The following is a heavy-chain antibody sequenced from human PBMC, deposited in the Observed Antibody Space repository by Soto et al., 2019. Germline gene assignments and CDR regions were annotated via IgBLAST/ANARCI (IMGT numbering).Heavy chain of an antibody. CDR1: GYTFTSYG. CDR2: ISAYNGNT. J-gene: IGHJ6*02. CDR3: ANNWDCSGGTCYSYYSYDVDV. D-gene: IGHD2-15*01. V-gene: IGHV1-18*04. Sequence: QVQLVQSGAEVKKPGASVKVSCKASGYTFTSYGISWVRQAPGQGLEWMGWISAYNGNTNYAQKLQGRVTMTTDTSTSTAYMELRSLRSDDTAVYYCANNWDCSGGTCYSYYSYDVDVWGQGTTVTVSS.